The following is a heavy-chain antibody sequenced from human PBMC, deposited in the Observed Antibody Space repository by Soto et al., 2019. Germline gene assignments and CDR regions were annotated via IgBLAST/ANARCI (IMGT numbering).Heavy chain of an antibody. CDR1: GFTRGNHW. Sequence: GGYLRLSGRTSGFTRGNHWMNWARQAPGKGLEWVANIKPDGSVTNYLDSVKGRFTISRDNVRNSVSLQMNSLRVEDTAVYFCFGGNGGPQWGQGTLVTVSS. J-gene: IGHJ4*02. V-gene: IGHV3-7*03. CDR3: FGGNGGPQ. D-gene: IGHD3-16*01. CDR2: IKPDGSVT.